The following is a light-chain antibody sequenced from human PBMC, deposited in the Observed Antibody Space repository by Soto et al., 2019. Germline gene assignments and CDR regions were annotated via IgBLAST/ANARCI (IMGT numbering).Light chain of an antibody. CDR2: GAS. CDR3: QQYGSSRWT. V-gene: IGKV3-20*01. J-gene: IGKJ1*01. CDR1: QSVSSSY. Sequence: EIVLTQSPGTLSLSPGERATLSCRASQSVSSSYLAWYQQNRGQAPRLLIYGASSRAAGIPDRVGGSGSGTDFTLTISSLEPADFAWYYCQQYGSSRWTFGQGTKVEIK.